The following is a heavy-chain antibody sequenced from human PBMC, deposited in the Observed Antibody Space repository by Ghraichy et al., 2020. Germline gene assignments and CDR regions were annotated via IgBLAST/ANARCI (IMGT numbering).Heavy chain of an antibody. Sequence: SETLSLTCTVSGGSISSYYWSWIRQPPGKGLEWIGYIYTSGSTNYNPSLKSRVTISVDTSKNQFSLKLSSVTAADTAVYYCARCRFGRVGMDVWGQGTTVTVSS. CDR3: ARCRFGRVGMDV. D-gene: IGHD2-15*01. CDR2: IYTSGST. J-gene: IGHJ6*02. CDR1: GGSISSYY. V-gene: IGHV4-4*09.